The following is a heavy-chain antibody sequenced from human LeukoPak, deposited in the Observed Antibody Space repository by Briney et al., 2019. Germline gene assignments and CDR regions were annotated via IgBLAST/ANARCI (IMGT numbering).Heavy chain of an antibody. CDR2: INPSSGGI. CDR1: GYTFTAYY. D-gene: IGHD2-15*01. CDR3: ARGEDIVVYYRNNWFDP. J-gene: IGHJ5*02. V-gene: IGHV1-2*06. Sequence: VASVKVSCKASGYTFTAYYMHWVRQAPGQGLEWMGRINPSSGGINYAQKFQGRATMTRDTSITTAYMELNRLRSDDTAVYYCARGEDIVVYYRNNWFDPWGQGTLVTVSS.